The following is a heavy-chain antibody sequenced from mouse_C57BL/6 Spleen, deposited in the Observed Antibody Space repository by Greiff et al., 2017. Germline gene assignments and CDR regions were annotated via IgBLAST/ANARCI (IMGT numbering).Heavy chain of an antibody. CDR3: ARVGTTLVEGY. J-gene: IGHJ2*01. V-gene: IGHV1-52*01. CDR2: IDPSDSET. CDR1: GYTFTSYW. D-gene: IGHD1-1*01. Sequence: QVPLQQPGAELVRPGSSVKLSCKASGYTFTSYWMHWVKQRPIQGLEWIGNIDPSDSETHYNQKFKDKATLTVDKSSSTAYMQLSSLTAEDSEFYYCARVGTTLVEGYWGQGTTLTVSS.